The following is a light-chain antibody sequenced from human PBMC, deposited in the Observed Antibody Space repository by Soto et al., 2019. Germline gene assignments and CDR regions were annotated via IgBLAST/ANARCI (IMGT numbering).Light chain of an antibody. CDR1: SRDVGGYSF. V-gene: IGLV2-8*01. J-gene: IGLJ2*01. CDR3: SSYAGSDNAVV. CDR2: EVS. Sequence: QSALTQPPSASGSPGQSVTISCTGTSRDVGGYSFVSWYQQHPGKAPRVLIYEVSQRPSGVPDRFSGSKSANTASLTVSGLQAEDEADYYCSSYAGSDNAVVFGGGTQL.